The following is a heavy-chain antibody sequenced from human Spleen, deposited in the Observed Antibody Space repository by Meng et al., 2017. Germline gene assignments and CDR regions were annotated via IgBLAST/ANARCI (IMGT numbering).Heavy chain of an antibody. V-gene: IGHV4-39*07. D-gene: IGHD3-16*01. CDR1: GGSISSGRYY. CDR2: VYYSGIT. J-gene: IGHJ5*02. Sequence: QLHWQEPGPGLVKPSETLSLTCAVSGGSISSGRYYWNWIRQAPGKGLEWIGSVYYSGITYYNPSLESRVTISVDTSKNQFSLKLSSVTAADTAVYYCARDLWELRYKAPFDPWGQGILVTVSS. CDR3: ARDLWELRYKAPFDP.